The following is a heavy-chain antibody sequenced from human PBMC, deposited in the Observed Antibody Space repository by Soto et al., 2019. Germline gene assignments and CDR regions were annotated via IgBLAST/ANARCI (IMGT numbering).Heavy chain of an antibody. J-gene: IGHJ4*02. Sequence: SETLSLTCTISGGSISSGGYYWSWIRQHPGKGLEWIGYIYYSGSTYYNPSLKSRVTISVDTSKNQFSLKLSSVTAADTAVYYCARGRVKQQLVGPFSFFDYWGQGTLVTVSS. V-gene: IGHV4-31*03. CDR3: ARGRVKQQLVGPFSFFDY. CDR2: IYYSGST. D-gene: IGHD6-13*01. CDR1: GGSISSGGYY.